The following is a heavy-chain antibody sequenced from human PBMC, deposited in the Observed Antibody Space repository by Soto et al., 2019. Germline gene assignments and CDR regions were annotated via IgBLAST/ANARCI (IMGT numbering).Heavy chain of an antibody. D-gene: IGHD2-15*01. CDR2: INPRGGST. CDR3: ARDPYCGGGSCYTYLFDY. V-gene: IGHV1-46*01. Sequence: QVQLVQSGAEVKRPGASVKVSCKTSGYTFTTYYMHWVRQAPGQGLEWMGVINPRGGSTSYAQKLQGRVTMTRDTSTNTVYMEVSGLRSEDTAVYYCARDPYCGGGSCYTYLFDYWGQGTLVTVSS. CDR1: GYTFTTYY. J-gene: IGHJ4*02.